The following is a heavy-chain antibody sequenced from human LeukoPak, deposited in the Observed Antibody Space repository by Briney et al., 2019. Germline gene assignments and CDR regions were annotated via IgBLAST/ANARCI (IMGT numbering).Heavy chain of an antibody. V-gene: IGHV3-23*01. CDR1: GFTFSSYA. CDR2: ISGSGGST. Sequence: GGSLRLSCAASGFTFSSYATSWVRQAPGKGLEWVSAISGSGGSTYYADSVKGRFTISRDNSKNTLYLQMNSLRAEDTAVYYCAKADTAMVNYFDYWGQGTLATVSS. CDR3: AKADTAMVNYFDY. J-gene: IGHJ4*02. D-gene: IGHD5-18*01.